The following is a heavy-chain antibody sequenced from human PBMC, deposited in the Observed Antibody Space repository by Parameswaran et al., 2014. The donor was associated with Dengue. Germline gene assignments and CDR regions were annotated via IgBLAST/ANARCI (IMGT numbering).Heavy chain of an antibody. D-gene: IGHD2-2*01. Sequence: RWIRQPPGKGLEWIGEINHSGSTNYNPSLKSRVTISVDTSKNQFSLKLSSVTAADTAVYYCAHTGYCSSTSCYAGYYYYGMDVWGQGTTVTVSS. J-gene: IGHJ6*02. CDR2: INHSGST. CDR3: AHTGYCSSTSCYAGYYYYGMDV. V-gene: IGHV4-34*01.